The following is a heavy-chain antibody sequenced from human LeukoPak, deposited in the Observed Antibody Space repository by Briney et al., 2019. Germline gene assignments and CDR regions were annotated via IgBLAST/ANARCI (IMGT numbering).Heavy chain of an antibody. CDR1: GFTFSSYG. CDR3: AKVTYYDFWSGQNWFDP. CDR2: LRYDGSNK. D-gene: IGHD3-3*01. Sequence: GGSLRLSCAASGFTFSSYGMHWVRQAPGKGLEWLAFLRYDGSNKYYADSVKGRFTISRDNSKNTLYLQMNSLRAEDTAVYYCAKVTYYDFWSGQNWFDPWGQGTLVTVSS. V-gene: IGHV3-30*02. J-gene: IGHJ5*02.